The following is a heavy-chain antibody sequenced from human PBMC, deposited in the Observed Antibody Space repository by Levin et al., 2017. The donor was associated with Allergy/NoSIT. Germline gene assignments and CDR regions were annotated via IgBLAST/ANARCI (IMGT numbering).Heavy chain of an antibody. D-gene: IGHD3-22*01. V-gene: IGHV3-23*01. CDR3: AKHSDVFTMIWGPWGVGMDV. Sequence: GGSLRLSCAASGFTFSSYAMTWVRQAPGRGLEWVSAISPSGSSRNYADSVKGRFTISRDNSRNILYLQMNSLRAEDSAAYYCAKHSDVFTMIWGPWGVGMDVWGQGTTVAVSS. CDR1: GFTFSSYA. CDR2: ISPSGSSR. J-gene: IGHJ6*02.